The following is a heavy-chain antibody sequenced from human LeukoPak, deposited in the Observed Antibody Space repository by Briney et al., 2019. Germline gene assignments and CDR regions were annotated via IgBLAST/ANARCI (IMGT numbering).Heavy chain of an antibody. Sequence: GGSLRLSCAASGFTVSSNYMSWVRQAPGKGLEWVSVIYSGGSTYYADSVKGRFTISRDNSKNTLYLQMNSLRAEDTAVYYCARPPSSSSWPPQLWFDPWGQGTLVTVSS. V-gene: IGHV3-53*01. CDR3: ARPPSSSSWPPQLWFDP. J-gene: IGHJ5*02. CDR2: IYSGGST. CDR1: GFTVSSNY. D-gene: IGHD6-13*01.